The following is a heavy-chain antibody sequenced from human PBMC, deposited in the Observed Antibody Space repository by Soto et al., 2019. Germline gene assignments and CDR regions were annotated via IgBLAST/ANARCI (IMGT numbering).Heavy chain of an antibody. J-gene: IGHJ6*02. CDR1: GFTFNNFA. CDR3: ANEVDVAFSSLQYGMDV. D-gene: IGHD5-12*01. Sequence: GSLRLSCAASGFTFNNFAMHWVRQAPGKGLEWVAFISYDGTYKYYADSVRGRFTVYRDNSKSTLFLQMNSLKFEDTAVYVCANEVDVAFSSLQYGMDVWGQGTTVTVSS. CDR2: ISYDGTYK. V-gene: IGHV3-30*14.